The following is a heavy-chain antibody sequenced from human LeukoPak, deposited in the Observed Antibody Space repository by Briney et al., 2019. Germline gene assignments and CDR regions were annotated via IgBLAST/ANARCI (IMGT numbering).Heavy chain of an antibody. V-gene: IGHV4-31*03. CDR2: IYYSGTT. CDR3: GRDHRGFGELDF. CDR1: GGSISSGGYY. J-gene: IGHJ4*02. Sequence: SETLSLTCTVSGGSISSGGYYWSWIRQHPGKGLEWIGYIYYSGTTYYNPSLKSRVTISLDRSENQFSLKLSSVTAADTAVYYCGRDHRGFGELDFWGRGTLVTVSS. D-gene: IGHD3-10*01.